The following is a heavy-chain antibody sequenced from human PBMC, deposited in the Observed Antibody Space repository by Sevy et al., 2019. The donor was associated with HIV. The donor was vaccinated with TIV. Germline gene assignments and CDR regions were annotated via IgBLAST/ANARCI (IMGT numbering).Heavy chain of an antibody. D-gene: IGHD6-13*01. Sequence: ASVKVSCKASGYTFTSYGISWVRQAPGQGLEWMGWISAYNGNTNCAQKLQGRVTMTTDTSTSTAYMGLRSLGSDDTAVYYCARVHTSWYRPGDFDYWGQGTLVTVSS. CDR2: ISAYNGNT. V-gene: IGHV1-18*01. J-gene: IGHJ4*02. CDR1: GYTFTSYG. CDR3: ARVHTSWYRPGDFDY.